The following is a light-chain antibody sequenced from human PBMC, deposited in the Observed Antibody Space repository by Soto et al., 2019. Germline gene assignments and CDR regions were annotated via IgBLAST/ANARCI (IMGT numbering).Light chain of an antibody. J-gene: IGKJ3*01. CDR2: GAS. CDR1: QSVSSSY. CDR3: QQYGRSPVT. Sequence: EIVLTQSPGTRSLSPGARATLSCRASQSVSSSYLAWYQQKPGQAPRLLIYGASSRATGIPGRFSGSGAGTDFTLTISRLEPEDFAVYSCQQYGRSPVTFGPGTKVDIK. V-gene: IGKV3-20*01.